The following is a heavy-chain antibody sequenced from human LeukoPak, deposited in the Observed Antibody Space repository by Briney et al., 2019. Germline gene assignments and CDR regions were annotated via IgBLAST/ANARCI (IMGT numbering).Heavy chain of an antibody. V-gene: IGHV6-1*01. CDR3: ARGNSGFLDS. Sequence: SQTLSLTCVISGDSVSSNSAAWNWLRRSPSRGLEWLGRTYYRSKWFNDYAVAVKSRITVNPDTSKNQFSLQLNSVTPEDTAVYYCARGNSGFLDSWGQGTLVTVSS. D-gene: IGHD6-19*01. J-gene: IGHJ4*02. CDR1: GDSVSSNSAA. CDR2: TYYRSKWFN.